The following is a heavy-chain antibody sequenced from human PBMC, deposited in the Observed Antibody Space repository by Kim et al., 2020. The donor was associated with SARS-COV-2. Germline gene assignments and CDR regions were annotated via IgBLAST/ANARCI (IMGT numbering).Heavy chain of an antibody. CDR2: ISGSGGSA. J-gene: IGHJ4*02. CDR1: GFTFRNSA. V-gene: IGHV3-23*01. CDR3: AKVGYGSGSPPYYFDY. Sequence: GGSLRLSCAVSGFTFRNSAMSWVRQAPGKGLEWVSGISGSGGSAYYADSVKGRFTISRDKSKNTLYLQMNSLRAEDTAVYYCAKVGYGSGSPPYYFDYWGQGTLVTVSS. D-gene: IGHD3-10*01.